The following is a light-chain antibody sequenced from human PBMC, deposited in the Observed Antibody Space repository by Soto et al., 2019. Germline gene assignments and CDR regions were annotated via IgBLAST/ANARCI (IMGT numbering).Light chain of an antibody. Sequence: QSVLTQAPSASGTPGQTVTISCSGSSSNIGTNDVYWYQHFPGAAPKLLMYNNNRRPSGVPARFSGSKSGTSASLAISGLRSEDEGDYYCAAWDDNLSGVVFGGGTKLTVL. J-gene: IGLJ2*01. V-gene: IGLV1-47*02. CDR2: NNN. CDR3: AAWDDNLSGVV. CDR1: SSNIGTND.